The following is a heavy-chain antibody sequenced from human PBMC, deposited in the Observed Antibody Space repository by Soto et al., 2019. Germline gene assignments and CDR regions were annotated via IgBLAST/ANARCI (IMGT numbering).Heavy chain of an antibody. D-gene: IGHD3-22*01. V-gene: IGHV3-33*01. CDR1: GFTFSSYG. CDR3: ARGFQYDSSGYYY. CDR2: IWYDGSNK. Sequence: QVQLVESGGGVVQPGRSLRLSCAASGFTFSSYGMHWVRQAPGKGLEWVAVIWYDGSNKYYADSVKGRFTISRDNSKNTLYLQMNSLRAEDTAVYYCARGFQYDSSGYYYWGQGTLVTVSS. J-gene: IGHJ4*02.